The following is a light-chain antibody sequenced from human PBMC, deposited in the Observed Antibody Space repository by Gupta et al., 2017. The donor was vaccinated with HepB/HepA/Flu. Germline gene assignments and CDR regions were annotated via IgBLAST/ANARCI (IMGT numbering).Light chain of an antibody. Sequence: DIVMTQSPDSLAVSLGERATINCKSSQSLLYSSNNKNYLAWYQQKPGQPPKLLIYWASTRVSGVPYRFSGSGSGTDFTLTISSLQAEDVAVYHCHQYYNTPWTFGQGTKVEI. CDR1: QSLLYSSNNKNY. CDR3: HQYYNTPWT. V-gene: IGKV4-1*01. J-gene: IGKJ1*01. CDR2: WAS.